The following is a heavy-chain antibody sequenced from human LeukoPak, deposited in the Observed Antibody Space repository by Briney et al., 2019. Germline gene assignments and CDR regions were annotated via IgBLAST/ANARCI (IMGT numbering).Heavy chain of an antibody. V-gene: IGHV1-46*01. CDR3: ARVVITTFGPDDENYFDY. D-gene: IGHD3-22*01. Sequence: ASVKVSCKASGYTFTSYGISWVRQAPGQGLEWMGLINPSGSSTSYAQKFQGRVTITADKSTSTAYMELSSLRSEDTAVYYCARVVITTFGPDDENYFDYWGQGTLVTVSS. J-gene: IGHJ4*02. CDR2: INPSGSST. CDR1: GYTFTSYG.